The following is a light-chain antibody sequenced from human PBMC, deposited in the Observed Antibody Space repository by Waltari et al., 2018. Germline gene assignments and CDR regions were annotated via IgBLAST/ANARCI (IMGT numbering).Light chain of an antibody. CDR2: KAS. CDR1: QSIGRW. CDR3: QQYKTFWLT. J-gene: IGKJ4*01. Sequence: DIQMTQSPSTLSASVGDRVTIHCRASQSIGRWMAWYQHKPGKAPKLLVYKASSLERGVPSRFSGSGSETEFTLTISSLQPEDFATYYCQQYKTFWLTFGGGTKVDIK. V-gene: IGKV1-5*03.